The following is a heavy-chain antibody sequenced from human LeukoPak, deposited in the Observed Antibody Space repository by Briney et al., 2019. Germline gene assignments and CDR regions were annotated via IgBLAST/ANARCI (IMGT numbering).Heavy chain of an antibody. CDR2: IISISSHI. CDR3: ARTRAPSNGRVLYYMDV. D-gene: IGHD2-2*01. CDR1: GFTFSSYS. V-gene: IGHV3-21*01. J-gene: IGHJ6*03. Sequence: GGSLRLSCAASGFTFSSYSMNWVRQAPGKGLEWVASIISISSHIYYADSVKGRFTISRDNAKNSLYLQMNSLRAGDTAVYYCARTRAPSNGRVLYYMDVWGKGTTVTVSS.